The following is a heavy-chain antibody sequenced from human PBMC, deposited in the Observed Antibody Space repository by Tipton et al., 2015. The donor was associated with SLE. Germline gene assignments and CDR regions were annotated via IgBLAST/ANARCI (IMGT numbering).Heavy chain of an antibody. D-gene: IGHD5-18*01. CDR2: IYYSGST. CDR1: GGSISSSSYY. V-gene: IGHV4-39*07. J-gene: IGHJ4*02. CDR3: SCGYSYGFDY. Sequence: TLSLTCTVSGGSISSSSYYWGWIRQPPGKGLEWIGSIYYSGSTYYNPSLKSRVTISVDTSKNQFSLKLSPVTAADTAVYYCSCGYSYGFDYWGQGTLVTVSS.